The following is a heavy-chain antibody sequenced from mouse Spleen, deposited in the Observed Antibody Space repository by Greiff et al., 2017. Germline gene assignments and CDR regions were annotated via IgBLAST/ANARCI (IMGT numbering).Heavy chain of an antibody. V-gene: IGHV1-82*01. CDR3: ARGDGSPAWFAY. D-gene: IGHD1-1*02. CDR1: GYAFSSSW. CDR2: IYPGDGDT. J-gene: IGHJ3*01. Sequence: QVQLQQSGPELVKPGASVKISCKASGYAFSSSWMNWVKQRPGKGLEWIGRIYPGDGDTNYNGKFKGKATLTADKSSSTAYMQLSSLTSEDSAVYCCARGDGSPAWFAYWGQGTLVTVSA.